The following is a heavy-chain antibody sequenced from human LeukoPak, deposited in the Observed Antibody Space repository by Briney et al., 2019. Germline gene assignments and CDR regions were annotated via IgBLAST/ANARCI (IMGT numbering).Heavy chain of an antibody. D-gene: IGHD6-19*01. V-gene: IGHV3-23*01. CDR1: GFTFSSYA. Sequence: PGGSLRLSCAASGFTFSSYAMSWVRQAPGKGLEWVSAISGSGGSTYYADSVKGRFTISSDSSKNTLYLQMNSLRAEDTAVYYCAKGGSGWSYLGYWGQGALVTVSS. CDR2: ISGSGGST. J-gene: IGHJ4*02. CDR3: AKGGSGWSYLGY.